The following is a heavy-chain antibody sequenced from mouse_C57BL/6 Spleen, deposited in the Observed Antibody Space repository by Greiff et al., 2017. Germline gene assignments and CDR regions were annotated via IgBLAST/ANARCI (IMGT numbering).Heavy chain of an antibody. CDR1: GFTFSDYG. CDR3: ARSGYYLDYYAMDY. J-gene: IGHJ4*01. CDR2: ISSGSSTI. V-gene: IGHV5-17*01. Sequence: EVMLVESGGGLVKPGGSLKLSCAASGFTFSDYGMHWVRQAPEKGLEWVAYISSGSSTIYYADTVKGRFTISRDNAKNTLFLQMTSLRSEDTAMYYCARSGYYLDYYAMDYWGQGTSVTVSS. D-gene: IGHD2-3*01.